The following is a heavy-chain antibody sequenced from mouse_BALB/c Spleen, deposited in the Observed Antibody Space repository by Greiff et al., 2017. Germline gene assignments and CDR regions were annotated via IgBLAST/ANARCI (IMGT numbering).Heavy chain of an antibody. V-gene: IGHV3-6*02. Sequence: VQLKESGPGLVKPSQSLSLTCSVTGYSITSGYYWYWIRQFPGNKLEWTGYISYDGSNNYNPSLKNRISITRDTSKNQFFLKLNSVTTEDTATYYCARGEGLLRAMDYWGQGTSVTVSS. D-gene: IGHD2-3*01. J-gene: IGHJ4*01. CDR3: ARGEGLLRAMDY. CDR1: GYSITSGYY. CDR2: ISYDGSN.